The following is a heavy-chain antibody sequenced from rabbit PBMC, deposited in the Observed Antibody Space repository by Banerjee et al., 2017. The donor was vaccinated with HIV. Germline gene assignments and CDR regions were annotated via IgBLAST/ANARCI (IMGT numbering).Heavy chain of an antibody. V-gene: IGHV1S45*01. CDR2: IYVGSSGST. Sequence: QEQLEESGGGLVTPGGTLTLTCTASGFTISSYHMCWVRQAPGKGLEWIACIYVGSSGSTYYANWAKGRFTISKTSSTAVTLQMTSLTAADTATYFCARDWADYVVYDGAFNLWGQGTLVTVS. CDR3: ARDWADYVVYDGAFNL. J-gene: IGHJ4*01. CDR1: GFTISSYH. D-gene: IGHD2-1*01.